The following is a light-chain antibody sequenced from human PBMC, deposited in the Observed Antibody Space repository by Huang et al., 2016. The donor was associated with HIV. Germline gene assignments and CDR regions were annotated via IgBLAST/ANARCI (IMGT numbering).Light chain of an antibody. CDR3: QQTFVAPPEDT. Sequence: DIEMTQSPSSLSASVGDTVTISCRAGDNIDTYLHWDQQKPGEAPKLLISGASNLQAGVPLRFSGSGSGTYFTLTINSLQPEDFATYFCQQTFVAPPEDTFGQGTRLEIK. CDR2: GAS. CDR1: DNIDTY. J-gene: IGKJ2*01. V-gene: IGKV1-39*01.